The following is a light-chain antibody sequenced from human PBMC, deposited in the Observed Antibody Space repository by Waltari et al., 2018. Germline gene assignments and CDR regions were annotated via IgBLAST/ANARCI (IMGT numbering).Light chain of an antibody. J-gene: IGKJ2*01. CDR3: QQYESYPLT. V-gene: IGKV1D-16*01. Sequence: DIQMTQSPSSVSASIGDRVTITCRASQGINNWLAWYQKKPGQAPKSLIYATSSLQSGVPSRFSGSAAGTDFTLTISSLQPEDVATYYCQQYESYPLTFGQGTRLEIK. CDR1: QGINNW. CDR2: ATS.